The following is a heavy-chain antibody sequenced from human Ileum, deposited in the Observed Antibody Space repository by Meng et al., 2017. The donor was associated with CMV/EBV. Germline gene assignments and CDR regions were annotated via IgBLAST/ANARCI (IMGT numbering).Heavy chain of an antibody. CDR3: ARGTPYCSSTSCYRSWFDP. V-gene: IGHV1-18*01. Sequence: FTRYGISLVRQAPGQGLEWMGWISAYNGNTNYAQKLQGRVTMTTDTSTSTAYMELRSLRSDDTAVYYCARGTPYCSSTSCYRSWFDPWGQGTLVTVSS. J-gene: IGHJ5*02. D-gene: IGHD2-2*01. CDR2: ISAYNGNT. CDR1: FTRYG.